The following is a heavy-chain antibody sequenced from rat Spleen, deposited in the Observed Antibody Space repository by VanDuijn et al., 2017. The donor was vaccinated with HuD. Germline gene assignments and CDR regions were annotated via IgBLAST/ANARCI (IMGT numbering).Heavy chain of an antibody. D-gene: IGHD4-3*01. Sequence: EVQLVESGGGLVQPGRSLKLSCAASGFSFSDFDMAWVRQAPTKGLEWVASISTGDDDTYYRDSVQGRFTISRDDEESTLYLQMDSLRSEDTATYFCARLGGLRNWFAYWGQGTLVTVSS. CDR3: ARLGGLRNWFAY. V-gene: IGHV5S23*01. J-gene: IGHJ3*01. CDR2: ISTGDDDT. CDR1: GFSFSDFD.